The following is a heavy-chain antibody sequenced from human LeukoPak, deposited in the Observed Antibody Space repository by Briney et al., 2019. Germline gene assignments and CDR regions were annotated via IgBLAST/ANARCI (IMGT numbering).Heavy chain of an antibody. CDR3: ARETAQYSSRSYENPFDI. CDR1: GFTFSNYA. Sequence: PGRSLRLSCAASGFTFSNYAMHWVRQAPGKGLEWVALISYDGRNKYYADSVKGRFTISRDNSKNTLYLQMNSLRAEDTAVYYCARETAQYSSRSYENPFDIWGQGTMVTVSS. CDR2: ISYDGRNK. D-gene: IGHD6-13*01. V-gene: IGHV3-30-3*01. J-gene: IGHJ3*02.